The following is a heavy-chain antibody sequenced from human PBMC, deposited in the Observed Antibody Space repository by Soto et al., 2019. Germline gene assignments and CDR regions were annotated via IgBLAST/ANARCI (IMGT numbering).Heavy chain of an antibody. CDR2: MNPYSGNP. Sequence: ASMKVPRQASGWNFYSYDIRWVGQVTGQGLERRGWMNPYSGNPGLAHKFQGRVTVTSNTSDSTVYMELIGLRPDDTAVYYCARRKERAGPHYFDYWGQ. V-gene: IGHV1-8*01. D-gene: IGHD6-25*01. J-gene: IGHJ4*02. CDR3: ARRKERAGPHYFDY. CDR1: GWNFYSYD.